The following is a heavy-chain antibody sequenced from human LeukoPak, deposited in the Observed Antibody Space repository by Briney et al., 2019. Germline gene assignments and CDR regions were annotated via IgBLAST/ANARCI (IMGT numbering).Heavy chain of an antibody. Sequence: GRSLRLSCAASGFTFSSYGMHWVRQAPGRGLEWVAVISYDGSNKYYADSVKGRFTISRDNSKNTLYLQMNSLRAEDTAVYYCAKERGWYWFDPWGQGTLVTVSS. D-gene: IGHD6-19*01. CDR1: GFTFSSYG. J-gene: IGHJ5*02. V-gene: IGHV3-30*18. CDR2: ISYDGSNK. CDR3: AKERGWYWFDP.